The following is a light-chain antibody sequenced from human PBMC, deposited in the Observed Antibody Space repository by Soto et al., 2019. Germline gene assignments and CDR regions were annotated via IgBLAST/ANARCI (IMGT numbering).Light chain of an antibody. CDR1: SGDVGGYNY. CDR2: DVS. J-gene: IGLJ1*01. V-gene: IGLV2-11*01. CDR3: CSYAGSYTF. Sequence: QSALTQPRSVSGSPGQSVTISCTGTSGDVGGYNYVSWYQQHPGKAPKLMIYDVSKRPSGVPDRFSGSKSGNTASLTISGLQAEDEADYYCCSYAGSYTFFGTGTKVTVL.